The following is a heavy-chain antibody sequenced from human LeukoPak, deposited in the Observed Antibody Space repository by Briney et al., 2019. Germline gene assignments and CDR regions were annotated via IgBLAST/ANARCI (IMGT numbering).Heavy chain of an antibody. V-gene: IGHV4-34*01. J-gene: IGHJ4*02. CDR3: ARVGQQPLQTLKYFDY. CDR1: GGSFSGYY. Sequence: SETLSLTCAVYGGSFSGYYWSWIRQPPGKGLEWIGEINHSGSTNYNPSLKSRVTISVDTSKNQFSLKLSSVTAADTAVYYCARVGQQPLQTLKYFDYWGQGTLVTVSS. D-gene: IGHD6-25*01. CDR2: INHSGST.